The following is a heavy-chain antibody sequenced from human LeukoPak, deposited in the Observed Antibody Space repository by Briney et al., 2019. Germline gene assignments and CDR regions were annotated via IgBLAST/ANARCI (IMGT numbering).Heavy chain of an antibody. Sequence: ASVKVSCKASGYTFTSYAMHWVRQAPGQRLEWMGWINAGNGNTKYSQKFQGRVTITRDTSASTAYMELSSLRSEDTAVYYCAVVYDSSGYYYGFDYWGQGTLVTVSS. V-gene: IGHV1-3*01. CDR2: INAGNGNT. CDR3: AVVYDSSGYYYGFDY. J-gene: IGHJ4*02. CDR1: GYTFTSYA. D-gene: IGHD3-22*01.